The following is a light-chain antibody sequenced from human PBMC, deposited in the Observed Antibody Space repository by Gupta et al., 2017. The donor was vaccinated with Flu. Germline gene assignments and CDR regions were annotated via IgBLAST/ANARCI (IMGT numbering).Light chain of an antibody. CDR3: ATVDYSLSGWV. CDR2: SDA. Sequence: QSVLTQLPSVSGTPGQRVTISCSGSNSNFGDNDVIWYRQLPVTAPELLIYSDAQRPSGVPERFSGSKSGASASVAVSGLQSDDEADYYCATVDYSLSGWVFGGGTKVTVL. V-gene: IGLV1-44*01. J-gene: IGLJ3*02. CDR1: NSNFGDND.